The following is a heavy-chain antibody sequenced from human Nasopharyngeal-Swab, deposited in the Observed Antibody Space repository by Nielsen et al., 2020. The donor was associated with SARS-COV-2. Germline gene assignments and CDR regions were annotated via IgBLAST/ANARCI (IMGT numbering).Heavy chain of an antibody. Sequence: EGSLRLSFAASGFTFSSYAMSWVRQAPGKGLDWVSAISGSGGSTYYADSVKGRFTFSRDNSKNTLYLQMNSLRAEDTAVYYCGRGGRYFDWLLSQPFDYWGQGTLVTVSS. CDR3: GRGGRYFDWLLSQPFDY. D-gene: IGHD3-9*01. CDR2: ISGSGGST. J-gene: IGHJ4*02. V-gene: IGHV3-23*01. CDR1: GFTFSSYA.